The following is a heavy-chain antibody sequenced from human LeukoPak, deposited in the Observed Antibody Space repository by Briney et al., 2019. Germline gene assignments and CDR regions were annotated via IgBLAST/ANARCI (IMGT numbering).Heavy chain of an antibody. Sequence: ETLSLTCAVYGGSFSGYYWSWIRQPPGKGLEWVADIKQAGSEKYYVDSVKGRFTISRDDAKNSLYLQMNSLRAEDTAVYYCARIRGVWLYDYWGQGALVTVSS. V-gene: IGHV3-7*01. CDR1: GGSFSGYY. CDR3: ARIRGVWLYDY. D-gene: IGHD3-22*01. J-gene: IGHJ4*02. CDR2: IKQAGSEK.